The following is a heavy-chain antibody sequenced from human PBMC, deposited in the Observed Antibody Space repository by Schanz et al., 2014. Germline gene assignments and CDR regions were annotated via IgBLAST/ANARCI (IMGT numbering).Heavy chain of an antibody. Sequence: QVQLVQSEAEVKKPGSSVKVSCKASGGTFSSYTISWVRQAPGQGLEWMGRIIPILGIANYAQKFQGRVTMTTDTSTSTSYMELTSLRFDDTAVYYCAGAFDSSGYYFDYWGQGTLVTVSS. CDR3: AGAFDSSGYYFDY. J-gene: IGHJ4*02. CDR1: GGTFSSYT. CDR2: IIPILGIA. V-gene: IGHV1-69*02. D-gene: IGHD3-22*01.